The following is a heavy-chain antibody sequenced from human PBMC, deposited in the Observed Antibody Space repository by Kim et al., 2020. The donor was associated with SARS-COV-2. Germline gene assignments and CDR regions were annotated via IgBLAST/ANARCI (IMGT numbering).Heavy chain of an antibody. CDR3: ARIPRITMIVVPPGDY. J-gene: IGHJ4*02. D-gene: IGHD3-22*01. Sequence: SVKVSCKASGGTFSSYAISWVRQAPGQGLEWMGRIIPILGIANYAQKFQGRVTITADKSTSTAYMELSSLRSEDTAVYYCARIPRITMIVVPPGDYWGQGTLVTVSS. V-gene: IGHV1-69*04. CDR1: GGTFSSYA. CDR2: IIPILGIA.